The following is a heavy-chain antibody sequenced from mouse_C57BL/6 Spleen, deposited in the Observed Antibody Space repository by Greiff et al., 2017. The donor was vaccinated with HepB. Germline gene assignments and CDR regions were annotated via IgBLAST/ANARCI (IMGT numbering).Heavy chain of an antibody. J-gene: IGHJ2*01. V-gene: IGHV1-69*01. CDR3: ATQYYGSGYFDY. Sequence: QVQLQQPGAELVMPGASVKLSCKASGYTFTSYWMHWVKQRPGQGLEWIGEIDPSDSYTNYNQKFKGKSTLTVDKSSSTAYMQLSSLTSEDSAVYYCATQYYGSGYFDYWGQGTTLTVSS. D-gene: IGHD1-1*01. CDR1: GYTFTSYW. CDR2: IDPSDSYT.